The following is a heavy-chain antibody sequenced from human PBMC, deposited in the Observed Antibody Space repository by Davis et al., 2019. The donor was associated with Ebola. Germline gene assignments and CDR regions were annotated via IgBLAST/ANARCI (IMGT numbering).Heavy chain of an antibody. D-gene: IGHD3-10*01. Sequence: ASVKVSCKASGYSFTHYSFSWVRQAPGQGLEWMGWVSGNNGKTDYAQKFQGRVTLTRDTSTTTVHMDLSSLRSEDTAIYYCASGEFVDFWGQGTLVTVSS. V-gene: IGHV1-18*01. CDR1: GYSFTHYS. CDR3: ASGEFVDF. J-gene: IGHJ4*02. CDR2: VSGNNGKT.